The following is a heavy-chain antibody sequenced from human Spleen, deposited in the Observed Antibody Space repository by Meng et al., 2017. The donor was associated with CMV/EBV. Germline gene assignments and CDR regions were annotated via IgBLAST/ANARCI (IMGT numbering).Heavy chain of an antibody. CDR3: ASSPEGSCCAFDI. CDR2: IRYDGSNK. D-gene: IGHD2-15*01. Sequence: GGSLRLSCAASGFTFSSYGLHWVRQAPGKGLEWVAFIRYDGSNKYYADSVKGRFTISRDNAKNSLYLQMNSLRAEDTAVYYRASSPEGSCCAFDIWGQGTMVTVSS. J-gene: IGHJ3*02. CDR1: GFTFSSYG. V-gene: IGHV3-30*02.